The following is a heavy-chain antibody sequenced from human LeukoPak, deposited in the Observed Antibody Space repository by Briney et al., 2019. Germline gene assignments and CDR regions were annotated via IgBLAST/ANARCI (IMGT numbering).Heavy chain of an antibody. CDR2: IYYSGST. V-gene: IGHV4-59*08. J-gene: IGHJ4*02. D-gene: IGHD3-9*01. CDR3: ARHLVRYFDWLLLPFDY. CDR1: GGSISSYY. Sequence: SETLSLTCTVSGGSISSYYWSWIRQPPGKGLEWIGYIYYSGSTNYNPSLKSRVTISVDTSKNQFSPKLSSVTAADTAVYYCARHLVRYFDWLLLPFDYWGQGTLVTVSS.